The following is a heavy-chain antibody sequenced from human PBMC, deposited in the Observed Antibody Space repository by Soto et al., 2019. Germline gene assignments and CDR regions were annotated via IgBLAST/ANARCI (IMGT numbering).Heavy chain of an antibody. V-gene: IGHV4-34*09. CDR3: ARSYYYDSSGYPPLFDI. J-gene: IGHJ3*02. Sequence: PSETLSLTCAVYGGSFSGYYWSWIRQPPGKGLEWIGEINHSGSTYYNPSLKSRVTISVDTSKNQFSLKPSSVTAADTAVYYCARSYYYDSSGYPPLFDIWGQGTMVTVSS. CDR1: GGSFSGYY. CDR2: INHSGST. D-gene: IGHD3-22*01.